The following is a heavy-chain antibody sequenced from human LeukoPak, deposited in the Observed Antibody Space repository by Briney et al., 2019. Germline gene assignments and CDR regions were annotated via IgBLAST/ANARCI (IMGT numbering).Heavy chain of an antibody. J-gene: IGHJ6*03. V-gene: IGHV1-8*03. CDR1: GYTFTRYD. D-gene: IGHD3-3*01. CDR3: ARAERRSYDFWGDQHYYYMDV. Sequence: ASVKVSCKASGYTFTRYDINWVRQATGQGLEWMGRMNPNSGNTGYAQKFQDRVTITRDTSMSTAYMELSSLRSEDTAVYYCARAERRSYDFWGDQHYYYMDVWGEGTTVTVSS. CDR2: MNPNSGNT.